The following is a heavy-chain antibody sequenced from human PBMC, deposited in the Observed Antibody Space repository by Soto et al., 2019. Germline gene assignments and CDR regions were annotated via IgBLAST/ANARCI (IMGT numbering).Heavy chain of an antibody. CDR2: ISYDGSNQ. Sequence: XGSLRLSCADSGFTFNIYGMHWVRQAPDKGLEWVALISYDGSNQYYADSVKGRFTISRDNSKNTLFLQMNSLRADDTAVYYCAKDQASGQGSFDSWGQGTLVTVSS. V-gene: IGHV3-30*18. CDR1: GFTFNIYG. CDR3: AKDQASGQGSFDS. J-gene: IGHJ4*02.